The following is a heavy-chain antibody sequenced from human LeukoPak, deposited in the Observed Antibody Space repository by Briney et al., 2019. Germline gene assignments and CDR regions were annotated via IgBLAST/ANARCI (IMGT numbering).Heavy chain of an antibody. CDR3: ARLMSAYGSGSYYKSAFDY. D-gene: IGHD3-10*01. V-gene: IGHV1-2*02. CDR1: GYTFTGYY. CDR2: INPNSGGT. J-gene: IGHJ4*02. Sequence: ASVKVSCKASGYTFTGYYMHWVRQAPEQGLEWMGWINPNSGGTNYAQKFQGRVTMTRDTSISTAYMELSRLRSDDTAVYYCARLMSAYGSGSYYKSAFDYWGQGTLVTVSS.